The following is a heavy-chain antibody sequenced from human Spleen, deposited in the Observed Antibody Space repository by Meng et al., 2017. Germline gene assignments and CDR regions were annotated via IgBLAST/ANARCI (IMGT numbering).Heavy chain of an antibody. CDR3: ARPVVLGYNLRYFDL. V-gene: IGHV4-4*02. D-gene: IGHD5-24*01. J-gene: IGHJ2*01. CDR2: IYHSGST. Sequence: QVQLQESGPGLVKPSGTLSLTCAVSGGSISSSNWWSWVRQPPGKGLEWIGEIYHSGSTNYNPSLKSRVTISVDTSKNQFSLKLSSVTAADTAVYYCARPVVLGYNLRYFDLWGRGTLVTVSS. CDR1: GGSISSSNW.